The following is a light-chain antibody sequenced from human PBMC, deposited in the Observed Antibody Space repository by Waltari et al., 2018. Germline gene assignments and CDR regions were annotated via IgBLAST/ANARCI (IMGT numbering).Light chain of an antibody. V-gene: IGLV6-57*04. CDR3: QSYDGNNWV. CDR2: EDN. Sequence: NFMLTPPHSVSESPGETVTISCTRSSGSISRNYMQWYQQRPGSAPTTVIYEDNERPSGVPDRFSGSIDGSSNSASLTISGLKTEDEADYYCQSYDGNNWVFGGGTKLTVL. J-gene: IGLJ3*02. CDR1: SGSISRNY.